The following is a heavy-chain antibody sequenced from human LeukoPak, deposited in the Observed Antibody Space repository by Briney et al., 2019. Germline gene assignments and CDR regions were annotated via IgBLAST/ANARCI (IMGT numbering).Heavy chain of an antibody. D-gene: IGHD5-24*01. Sequence: GGSLRLSCAASGFTFINAWMTWVRQVPGKGLEWVGRIKSKTDGGTTDFAAPVTGRFTISRDDSKDMMFLQMDSLKTEDTAVYYCVTARRNAYGYFPFDYWGQGALVAVS. CDR3: VTARRNAYGYFPFDY. CDR1: GFTFINAW. V-gene: IGHV3-15*01. CDR2: IKSKTDGGTT. J-gene: IGHJ4*02.